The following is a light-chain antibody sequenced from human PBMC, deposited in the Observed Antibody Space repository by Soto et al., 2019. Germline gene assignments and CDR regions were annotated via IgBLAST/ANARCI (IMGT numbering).Light chain of an antibody. V-gene: IGKV3-15*01. CDR2: GAS. CDR3: QQYNNWLT. Sequence: VVVTQSPATLSVSLGEGATLSCRASQNVNNNLAWYQQKPGQAPRLLIYGASTRATGIPARFSGSGSGTEFTLTISSLQSEDFAVYYCQQYNNWLTFGGGTKVEIK. CDR1: QNVNNN. J-gene: IGKJ4*01.